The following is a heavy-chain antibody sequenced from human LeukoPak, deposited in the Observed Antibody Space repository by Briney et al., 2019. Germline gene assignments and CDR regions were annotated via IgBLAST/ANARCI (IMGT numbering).Heavy chain of an antibody. D-gene: IGHD6-6*01. CDR1: GYTFTSYG. J-gene: IGHJ4*02. CDR2: IIPIFGTA. CDR3: ASIGSSSNGFDY. V-gene: IGHV1-69*05. Sequence: SVKVSCKASGYTFTSYGISWVRQAPGQGLEWMGGIIPIFGTANYAQKFQGRVTITTDESTSTAYMELSSLRSEDTAVYYCASIGSSSNGFDYWGQGTLVTVSS.